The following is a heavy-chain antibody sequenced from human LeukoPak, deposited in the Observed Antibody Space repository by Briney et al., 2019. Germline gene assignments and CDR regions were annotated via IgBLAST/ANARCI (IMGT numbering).Heavy chain of an antibody. CDR2: ISAYNGNT. CDR1: GYTFTSYG. Sequence: ASVKVSCKASGYTFTSYGISWVRQAPGQGLEWMGWISAYNGNTNYAQKLQGRVTMTTDTSTSTAYMELRSLRSDDTAVYYCARDLMIVDYYYYMDVWGKGTTVTVSS. V-gene: IGHV1-18*01. D-gene: IGHD3-22*01. J-gene: IGHJ6*03. CDR3: ARDLMIVDYYYYMDV.